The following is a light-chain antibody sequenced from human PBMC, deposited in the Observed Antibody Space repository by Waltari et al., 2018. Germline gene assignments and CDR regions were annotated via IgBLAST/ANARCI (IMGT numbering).Light chain of an antibody. J-gene: IGKJ2*01. Sequence: DIQMTQSPSTLSASVGDRITITCRASQSISSWLAWYQQKPGRAPKLLIYKASSLESGVPSRFSGSGSGTEFTLTISSLQPDDFATYYCQQYNSSFGQGTKLE. CDR3: QQYNSS. CDR1: QSISSW. V-gene: IGKV1-5*03. CDR2: KAS.